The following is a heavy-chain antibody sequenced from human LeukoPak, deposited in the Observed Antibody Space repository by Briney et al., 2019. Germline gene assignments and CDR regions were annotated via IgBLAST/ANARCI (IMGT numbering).Heavy chain of an antibody. D-gene: IGHD3-16*01. CDR3: ASTRRGMGPGNPGG. J-gene: IGHJ4*02. CDR2: INPNSGDT. V-gene: IGHV1-2*02. CDR1: GYTFTGYY. Sequence: ASVKVSCKASGYTFTGYYVHWMRQAPGQGLEWMGWINPNSGDTSYAQNFQGRVSMTRDTSISTAYMELSRLRSDDTAVYYCASTRRGMGPGNPGGWGQGTLVTVSS.